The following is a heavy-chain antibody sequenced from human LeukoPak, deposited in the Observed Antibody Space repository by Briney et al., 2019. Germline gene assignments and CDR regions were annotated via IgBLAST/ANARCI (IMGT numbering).Heavy chain of an antibody. CDR2: INSDGSST. Sequence: GGSLRLSCAASGFTFSSYSMNWVRQAPGKGLVWVSRINSDGSSTSYADSVKGRFTISRDNAKNSLYLQMSSLRAEDTALYLCAGGDRNGWYFYYWGQGTLVTVSS. CDR3: AGGDRNGWYFYY. V-gene: IGHV3-74*01. CDR1: GFTFSSYS. D-gene: IGHD6-19*01. J-gene: IGHJ4*02.